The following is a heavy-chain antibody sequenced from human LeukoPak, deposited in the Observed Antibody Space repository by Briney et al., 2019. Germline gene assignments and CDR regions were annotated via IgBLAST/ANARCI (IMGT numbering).Heavy chain of an antibody. J-gene: IGHJ4*02. Sequence: ASVKVSCKTSGYTFTDYYIHWVRQAPGQGLEWMGWINPNSGETNSAQKFQGRVTMTGDTSISTAYMELRTVTSDDTAVYYCARDREYSNTERGFDYWGQGTLVTVSS. CDR1: GYTFTDYY. V-gene: IGHV1-2*02. D-gene: IGHD5-18*01. CDR3: ARDREYSNTERGFDY. CDR2: INPNSGET.